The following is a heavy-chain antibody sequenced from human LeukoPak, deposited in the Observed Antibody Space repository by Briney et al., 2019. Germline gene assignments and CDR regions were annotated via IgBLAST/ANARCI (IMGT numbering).Heavy chain of an antibody. V-gene: IGHV4-59*01. D-gene: IGHD1-26*01. J-gene: IGHJ4*02. CDR3: ARVGSYSFDY. CDR2: IYYSGNT. Sequence: PSETLSLTXTVSGGSISSYYWSWIRQSPGKGLEWIGYIYYSGNTNYNPSLKSRVTISVDTSKNQFSLKLSSVTAADTAVYYCARVGSYSFDYWGQGTLVTVSS. CDR1: GGSISSYY.